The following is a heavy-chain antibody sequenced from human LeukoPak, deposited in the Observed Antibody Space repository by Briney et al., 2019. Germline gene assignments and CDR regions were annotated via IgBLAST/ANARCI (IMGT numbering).Heavy chain of an antibody. CDR2: IDQSGGRN. CDR1: GFTFSRFW. V-gene: IGHV3-7*05. Sequence: GGSLRLSCAASGFTFSRFWMNWVRQAPGRGLEWVANIDQSGGRNNYVDSVKGRFAISRDNAKNSLFLEMSSLRADDTAVYFCARDVEGGTFDIWGQGTTVTVSS. D-gene: IGHD3-16*01. CDR3: ARDVEGGTFDI. J-gene: IGHJ3*02.